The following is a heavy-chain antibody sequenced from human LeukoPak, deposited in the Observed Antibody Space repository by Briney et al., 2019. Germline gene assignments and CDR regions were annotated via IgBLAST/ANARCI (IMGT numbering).Heavy chain of an antibody. Sequence: ASVTVSCKASGYTFTIYYMYWVRQAPGQGLEWMGIINPSGGSTSYAQKFQGRVTMTRDTSTSTVYMELSSLRSEDTAVYYCAREGAEAGTTGAWFDPWGQGTLVTVSS. D-gene: IGHD1-7*01. J-gene: IGHJ5*02. CDR1: GYTFTIYY. V-gene: IGHV1-46*01. CDR3: AREGAEAGTTGAWFDP. CDR2: INPSGGST.